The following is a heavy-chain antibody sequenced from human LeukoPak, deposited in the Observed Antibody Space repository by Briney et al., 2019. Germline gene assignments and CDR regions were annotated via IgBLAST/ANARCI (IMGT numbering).Heavy chain of an antibody. CDR1: GYTFTEYY. V-gene: IGHV1-2*02. Sequence: GSVKVSCKTSGYTFTEYYIHGVGQAPGQGLEGMGWINSSSGCINYAWKFQGRVTIPRATSISTAYMELRRPRSDNTAFYNSARDREYQRYTAVSGKATTPTVS. D-gene: IGHD2-2*01. J-gene: IGHJ6*03. CDR2: INSSSGCI. CDR3: ARDREYQRYTAV.